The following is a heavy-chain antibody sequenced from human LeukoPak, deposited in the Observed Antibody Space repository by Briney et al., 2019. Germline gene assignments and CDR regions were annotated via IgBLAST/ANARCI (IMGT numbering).Heavy chain of an antibody. V-gene: IGHV3-15*01. CDR3: TTWIRYYGSGSYFAFDI. CDR1: GFTFSSYS. Sequence: PGGSLRLSCAASGFTFSSYSMSWVRQAPGKGLEWVGRIKSKTDGGTTDYAAPVKGRFTISRDDSKNTMYLQMNSLKTEDAAVYYCTTWIRYYGSGSYFAFDIWGQGTMVTVSS. CDR2: IKSKTDGGTT. J-gene: IGHJ3*02. D-gene: IGHD3-10*01.